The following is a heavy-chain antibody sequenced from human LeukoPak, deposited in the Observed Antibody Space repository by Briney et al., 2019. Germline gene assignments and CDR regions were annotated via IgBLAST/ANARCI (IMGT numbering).Heavy chain of an antibody. CDR2: IYYSGST. Sequence: SETLSLTCTVSGGSISSYYWSWIRQPPGKGLEWIGYIYYSGSTNYNPSLKSRVTISVDTSKNQFSLKLSSVTAADTAVYYCARERAGYFDYWGQGTLVTVSS. D-gene: IGHD6-25*01. CDR1: GGSISSYY. CDR3: ARERAGYFDY. V-gene: IGHV4-59*12. J-gene: IGHJ4*02.